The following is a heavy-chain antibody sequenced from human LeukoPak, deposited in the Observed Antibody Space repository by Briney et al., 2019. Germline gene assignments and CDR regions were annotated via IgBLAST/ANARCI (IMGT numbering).Heavy chain of an antibody. CDR2: ISYDESNK. Sequence: GRSLRLSCAASGFTFSSYTIHWVRQAPGKGLEWVALISYDESNKYYADSVKGRFTISRDTSKNTLYLQMNSLRAEDTAVYYCANFDYWGQGTLVTVSS. CDR3: ANFDY. CDR1: GFTFSSYT. V-gene: IGHV3-30-3*01. J-gene: IGHJ4*02.